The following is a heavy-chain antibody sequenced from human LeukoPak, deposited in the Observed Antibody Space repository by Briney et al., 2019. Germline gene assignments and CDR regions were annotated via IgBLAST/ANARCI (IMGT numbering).Heavy chain of an antibody. CDR2: ISSSSSYI. CDR3: ARDQAAVAGNWGNWFDP. V-gene: IGHV3-21*01. J-gene: IGHJ5*02. CDR1: GFTFSTYS. D-gene: IGHD6-19*01. Sequence: GGSLRLSCAASGFTFSTYSMNWVRQAPGKGLEWVSSISSSSSYIYYADSVKGRFTISRDNAKNSLYLQMNSLRAEDTAVYYCARDQAAVAGNWGNWFDPWGQGTLVTVSS.